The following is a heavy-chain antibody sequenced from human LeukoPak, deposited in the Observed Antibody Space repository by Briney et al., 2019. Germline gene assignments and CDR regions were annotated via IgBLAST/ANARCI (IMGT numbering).Heavy chain of an antibody. V-gene: IGHV3-9*03. D-gene: IGHD6-6*01. J-gene: IGHJ4*02. CDR2: INWNGGKI. CDR3: AKALSSSFTGSSWEY. Sequence: PGGSLRLSCAASGFTFDDYAMHWIRHAPGKGLEWVSGINWNGGKIGYADSVKGRFTISRDSAKSSLYLQMNTLRAEDMAFYYCAKALSSSFTGSSWEYWGQGTLVTVSS. CDR1: GFTFDDYA.